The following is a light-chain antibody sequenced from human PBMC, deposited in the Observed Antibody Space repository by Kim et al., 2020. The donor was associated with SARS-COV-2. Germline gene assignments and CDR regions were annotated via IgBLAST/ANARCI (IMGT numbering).Light chain of an antibody. CDR1: QSISVW. V-gene: IGKV1-5*01. CDR3: QQYNRYSLT. CDR2: DAS. J-gene: IGKJ4*01. Sequence: DIQMTQSPSTLSASVGDRVTITCRASQSISVWLAWYQQKPWKAPELLIYDASTLESGVPSRFSGSGSGTEFTLTISSLQPDDFATYYCQQYNRYSLTFGGGTKVDIK.